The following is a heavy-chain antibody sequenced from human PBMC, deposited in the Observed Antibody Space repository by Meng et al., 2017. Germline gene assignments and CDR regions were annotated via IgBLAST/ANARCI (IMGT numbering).Heavy chain of an antibody. CDR2: IKQDGSEK. Sequence: GESLKISCAASGFSFSRYWMTWVRQAPGKGLEWVGSIKQDGSEKHYVDSVKGRFTISRDNAKNSLYLQMDSLRAENTAVYYCASWEYVSGSYSSQAAGWGIDYWGQGTLVTVSS. D-gene: IGHD3-10*01. CDR1: GFSFSRYW. V-gene: IGHV3-7*01. J-gene: IGHJ4*02. CDR3: ASWEYVSGSYSSQAAGWGIDY.